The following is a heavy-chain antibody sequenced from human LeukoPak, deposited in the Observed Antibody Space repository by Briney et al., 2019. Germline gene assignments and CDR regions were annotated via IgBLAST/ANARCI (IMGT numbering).Heavy chain of an antibody. CDR1: GGSISSGGYY. V-gene: IGHV4-30-2*03. Sequence: SETLSLTCTVSGGSISSGGYYWSWIRQPPGKGLEWIGSIYYSGSTYYNPSLKSRVTISVDTSKNQFSLKLSSVTAADTAVYYCARHVIAAHYFDYWGQGTLVTVSS. J-gene: IGHJ4*02. D-gene: IGHD6-6*01. CDR2: IYYSGST. CDR3: ARHVIAAHYFDY.